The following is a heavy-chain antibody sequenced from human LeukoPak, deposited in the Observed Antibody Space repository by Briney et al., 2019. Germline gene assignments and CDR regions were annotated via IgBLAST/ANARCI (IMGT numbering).Heavy chain of an antibody. Sequence: ASVKVSCKASGYTFTSYDINWVRQATGQGLEWMGWMNPNSGNTGYPQKFQGGVTMTRNTSISTAYMELSSLRSEDTAVYYCALAVAGRTEYFQHWGQGTLVTVSS. CDR1: GYTFTSYD. J-gene: IGHJ1*01. CDR3: ALAVAGRTEYFQH. D-gene: IGHD6-19*01. V-gene: IGHV1-8*01. CDR2: MNPNSGNT.